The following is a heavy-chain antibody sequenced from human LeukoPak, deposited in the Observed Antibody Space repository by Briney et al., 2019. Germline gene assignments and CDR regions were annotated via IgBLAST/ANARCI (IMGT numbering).Heavy chain of an antibody. CDR3: ARPNYYYYYMDV. Sequence: GESLKISCKGSGYSFTSYWIGWVRQMPGKGLEWMGIIYPGDSDTRYSPSFQGQVTISADKSISIVYLQWSSLKASDTAIYCCARPNYYYYYMDVWGKGTTVTVSS. CDR1: GYSFTSYW. V-gene: IGHV5-51*01. CDR2: IYPGDSDT. J-gene: IGHJ6*03.